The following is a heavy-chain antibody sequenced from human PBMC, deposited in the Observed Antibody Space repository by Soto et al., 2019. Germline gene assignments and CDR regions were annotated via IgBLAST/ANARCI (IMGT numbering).Heavy chain of an antibody. Sequence: LVKVYCKPSGYTFTSYGISCVRQNPGQGLEWMGWISAYNGNTNYAQKLQGRVTMTTDTSTSTAYMELRSLRSDDTAVYYCARSPLLGAARFDYWGQGTPVTVSS. CDR3: ARSPLLGAARFDY. V-gene: IGHV1-18*01. J-gene: IGHJ4*02. CDR1: GYTFTSYG. CDR2: ISAYNGNT. D-gene: IGHD6-13*01.